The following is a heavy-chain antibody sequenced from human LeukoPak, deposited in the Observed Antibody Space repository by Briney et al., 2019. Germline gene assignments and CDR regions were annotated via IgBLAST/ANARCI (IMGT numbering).Heavy chain of an antibody. V-gene: IGHV4-30-4*08. CDR3: ASGYCSSTSCYDAFDI. CDR2: IYYSGST. CDR1: GGSISSGDYY. Sequence: SSETLSLTCTVSGGSISSGDYYWSWIRQPPGKGLEWIGYIYYSGSTYYNPSLKSRVTISVDTSKNQFSLKLSPVTAADTAVYYCASGYCSSTSCYDAFDIWGQGTMVTVSS. D-gene: IGHD2-2*01. J-gene: IGHJ3*02.